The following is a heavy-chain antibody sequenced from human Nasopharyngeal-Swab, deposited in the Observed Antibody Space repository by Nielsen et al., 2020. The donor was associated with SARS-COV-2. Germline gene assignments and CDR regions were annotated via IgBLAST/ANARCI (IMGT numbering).Heavy chain of an antibody. CDR3: AKRESYWYFDL. D-gene: IGHD3-10*01. CDR1: GFMFGDYA. CDR2: ITWNSGII. J-gene: IGHJ2*01. Sequence: SLKISCAASGFMFGDYAMHWARQTPGKGLEWVSGITWNSGIIGYADSVKGRFTISRDNGKKSLYLQMNSLRPEDTAFYYCAKRESYWYFDLWGRGTLVSVSS. V-gene: IGHV3-9*01.